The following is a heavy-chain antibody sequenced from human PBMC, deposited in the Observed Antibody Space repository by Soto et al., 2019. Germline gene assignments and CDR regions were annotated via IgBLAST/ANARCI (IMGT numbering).Heavy chain of an antibody. Sequence: QVQLVQSGAEVKKPGASVKVSCKASGYTFTSYDINWVRQATGQGLEWMGWMNPNSGNTGYAQKFQGRVTMTRNTSITTANMEMSSLSSNATAVYYCAEMTGFPLYGMDVWGQGTTVTVSS. CDR2: MNPNSGNT. D-gene: IGHD3-9*01. CDR1: GYTFTSYD. CDR3: AEMTGFPLYGMDV. V-gene: IGHV1-8*01. J-gene: IGHJ6*02.